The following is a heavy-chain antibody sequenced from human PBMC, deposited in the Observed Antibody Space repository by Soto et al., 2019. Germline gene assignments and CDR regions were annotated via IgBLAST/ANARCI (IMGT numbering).Heavy chain of an antibody. J-gene: IGHJ6*02. CDR2: TYHRSKWYN. CDR3: ARNPNTAPYYFYGMDV. CDR1: GDSVSSNSAA. V-gene: IGHV6-1*01. D-gene: IGHD2-21*02. Sequence: SQTLSLTCAISGDSVSSNSAAWNWIRQSPSRGLEWLGRTYHRSKWYNDYAVSVKSRITINPDTSKNQFSLQLNSVTPEDTALYYCARNPNTAPYYFYGMDVWGQGTTVTVSS.